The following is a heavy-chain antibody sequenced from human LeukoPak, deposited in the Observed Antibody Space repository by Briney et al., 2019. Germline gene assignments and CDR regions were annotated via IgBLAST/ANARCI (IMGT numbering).Heavy chain of an antibody. Sequence: PGGSLRLSCAASGFTFSTYSMNWVRQTPGKGLEWVSAISGSGGSTYYADSVKGRFTISRDNSKNTLYLQMNSLRAEDTAVYYCANDGAYYDSSTDAFGIWGQGTMVTVSS. V-gene: IGHV3-23*01. J-gene: IGHJ3*02. CDR1: GFTFSTYS. CDR2: ISGSGGST. D-gene: IGHD3-22*01. CDR3: ANDGAYYDSSTDAFGI.